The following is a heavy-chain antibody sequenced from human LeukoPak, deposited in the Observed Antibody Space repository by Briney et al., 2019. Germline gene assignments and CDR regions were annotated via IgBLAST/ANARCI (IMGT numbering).Heavy chain of an antibody. CDR1: GFTFSDYY. Sequence: PGGSLRLSCAASGFTFSDYYMSWIRQAPGKGLEWVSYISGSGSSTYYADSVKGRFTISRDNAKNSLHLQMNSLRAEDTAVYYCAKDSGYDWACFDYWGQGTLVTVSS. V-gene: IGHV3-11*01. J-gene: IGHJ4*02. D-gene: IGHD5-12*01. CDR2: ISGSGSST. CDR3: AKDSGYDWACFDY.